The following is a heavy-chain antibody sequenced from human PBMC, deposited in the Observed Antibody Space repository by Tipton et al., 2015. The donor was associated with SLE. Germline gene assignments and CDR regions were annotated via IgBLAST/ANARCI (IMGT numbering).Heavy chain of an antibody. V-gene: IGHV4-59*08. CDR2: IHHSRST. Sequence: LRLSCTVSGGSIRNYYWSWIRQPPGGGLEWIGYIHHSRSTNYNTSLKSRVTMSVDTPKNEFSLKLGSVTAADTAVYYCASITMVRGVDYWGQGTLVTVSS. CDR1: GGSIRNYY. J-gene: IGHJ4*02. CDR3: ASITMVRGVDY. D-gene: IGHD3-10*01.